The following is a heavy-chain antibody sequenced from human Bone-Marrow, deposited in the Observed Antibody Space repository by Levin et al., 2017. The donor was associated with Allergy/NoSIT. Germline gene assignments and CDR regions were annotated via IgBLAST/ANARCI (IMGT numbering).Heavy chain of an antibody. CDR3: ARQAVPAAMNGFDS. D-gene: IGHD2-2*01. Sequence: PSETLSLTCTVSGASISSFYWSWIRQPPGKGLEWIGYIYYSGSTNYSPSLKSRVSMSADMSRNQVFLTMSSVTAADTAVYYCARQAVPAAMNGFDSWGQGTLVTVSS. V-gene: IGHV4-59*08. J-gene: IGHJ5*01. CDR2: IYYSGST. CDR1: GASISSFY.